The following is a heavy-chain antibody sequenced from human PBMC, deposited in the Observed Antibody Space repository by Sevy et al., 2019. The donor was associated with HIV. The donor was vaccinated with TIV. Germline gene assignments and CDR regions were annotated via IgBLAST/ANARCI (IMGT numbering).Heavy chain of an antibody. D-gene: IGHD2-15*01. V-gene: IGHV4-31*03. J-gene: IGHJ5*02. CDR2: IYYSGRT. Sequence: SETLSLTCTVSGGSISSGGYYWSWIRQHPGKGLEWIGYIYYSGRTYYNPSLKSRVTISVDTSKNQFSLKLGSVTAADTAVYYCARDPGYCSGGSCYLGYWFDPWGQGTLVTVSS. CDR3: ARDPGYCSGGSCYLGYWFDP. CDR1: GGSISSGGYY.